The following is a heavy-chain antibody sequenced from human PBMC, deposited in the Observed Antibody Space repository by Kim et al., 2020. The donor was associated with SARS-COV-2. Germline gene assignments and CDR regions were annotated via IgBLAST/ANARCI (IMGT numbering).Heavy chain of an antibody. CDR3: ARGRARFDY. J-gene: IGHJ4*02. V-gene: IGHV3-21*01. CDR2: SYI. Sequence: SYIYYADSVKGRFTISRDNAKNSLYLQMNSLRAEDTAVYYCARGRARFDYWGQGTLVTVSS.